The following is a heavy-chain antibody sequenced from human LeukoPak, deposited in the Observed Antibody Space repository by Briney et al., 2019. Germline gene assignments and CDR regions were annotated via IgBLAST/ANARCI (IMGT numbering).Heavy chain of an antibody. J-gene: IGHJ4*02. CDR3: ARAYYGSGTYYLGPENDY. CDR1: GFTLSSFA. CDR2: ILYDGSDK. V-gene: IGHV3-30-3*01. D-gene: IGHD3-10*01. Sequence: GGSLRLSCAASGFTLSSFAMHWVRQAPGKGLEWVAVILYDGSDKYYANSVKGRFTISRDNSRNTLFLQMNSLSSEDTAVYYCARAYYGSGTYYLGPENDYWGQGTLVTVSS.